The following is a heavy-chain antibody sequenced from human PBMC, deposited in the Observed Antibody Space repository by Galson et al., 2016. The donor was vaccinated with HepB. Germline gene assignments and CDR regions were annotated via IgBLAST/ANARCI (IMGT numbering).Heavy chain of an antibody. Sequence: SVKVSCKASGYTFTDYYIHWVRQAPGQGLEWMGWINPNSGGTNYAQKFQGRVTMTRDTSISTVYMELSRLRSDDTAVYYCATTIFGVVIVPYWGQGTLVTVSS. CDR3: ATTIFGVVIVPY. CDR2: INPNSGGT. J-gene: IGHJ4*02. D-gene: IGHD3-3*01. V-gene: IGHV1-2*02. CDR1: GYTFTDYY.